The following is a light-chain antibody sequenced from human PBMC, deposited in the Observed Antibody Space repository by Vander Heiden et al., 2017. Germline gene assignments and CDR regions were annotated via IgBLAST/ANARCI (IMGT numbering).Light chain of an antibody. CDR2: DVG. CDR1: VSDVGGNNF. J-gene: IGLJ1*01. CDR3: SSFTSSRLRL. V-gene: IGLV2-14*03. Sequence: SALTQPASVSGSPGQSVTISCPGTVSDVGGNNFVSWYQQHQGKAPKLMIYDVGSRASGVSNRFSGSKSGNTASLTIFGLQDEDEADYYCSSFTSSRLRLFGTGTKVTVL.